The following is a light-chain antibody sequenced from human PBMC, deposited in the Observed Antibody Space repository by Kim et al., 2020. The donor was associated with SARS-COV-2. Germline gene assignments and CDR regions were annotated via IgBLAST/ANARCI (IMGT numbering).Light chain of an antibody. CDR1: RSISSDY. CDR3: QQYGSIYT. J-gene: IGKJ2*01. Sequence: NVLTQSPGTLSLSPGETATLSCRASRSISSDYLGWYQQKPGQAPRLLIYGGSHRATGIPDRFSGSGSGTDFTLTISRLEPEDFAVYYCQQYGSIYTFGQGTKLEI. CDR2: GGS. V-gene: IGKV3-20*01.